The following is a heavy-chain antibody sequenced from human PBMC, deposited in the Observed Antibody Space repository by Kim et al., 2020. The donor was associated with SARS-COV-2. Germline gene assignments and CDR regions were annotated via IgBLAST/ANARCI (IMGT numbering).Heavy chain of an antibody. V-gene: IGHV4-39*01. Sequence: SLKSRVTISVDTSKNQFSLKLSSVTAADTAVYYCARQPNDSSGYYYRGVYWGQGTLVTVSS. J-gene: IGHJ4*02. CDR3: ARQPNDSSGYYYRGVY. D-gene: IGHD3-22*01.